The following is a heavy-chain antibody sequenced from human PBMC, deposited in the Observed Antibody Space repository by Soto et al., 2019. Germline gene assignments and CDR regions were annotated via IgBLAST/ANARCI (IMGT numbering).Heavy chain of an antibody. V-gene: IGHV4-31*03. Sequence: QVQLQESGPGLVKPSQSLSLTCTVSGDSISSGGHYWSWIRQHPGKGLEWIGNVYYTGTTFSNPSLKSRVAMSVDTSKNQVSLKVSSVTAADTAVYFCARFNVVDPNSDFDYWGPGTLVTVSS. CDR1: GDSISSGGHY. CDR2: VYYTGTT. J-gene: IGHJ4*02. CDR3: ARFNVVDPNSDFDY. D-gene: IGHD3-22*01.